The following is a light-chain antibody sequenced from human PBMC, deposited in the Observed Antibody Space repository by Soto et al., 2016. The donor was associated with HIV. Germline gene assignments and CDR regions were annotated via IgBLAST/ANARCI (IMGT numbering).Light chain of an antibody. CDR1: KLGDKY. V-gene: IGLV3-1*01. Sequence: SYELTQSPSVSVSPGQTASITCSGDKLGDKYTCWYQQKPGQSPVLVIYQDSRRPSGIPERFSGSNSGNTATLTISGTQAMDEADYYRQAWDSNTHVVFGGGTKLTV. CDR3: QAWDSNTHVV. J-gene: IGLJ2*01. CDR2: QDS.